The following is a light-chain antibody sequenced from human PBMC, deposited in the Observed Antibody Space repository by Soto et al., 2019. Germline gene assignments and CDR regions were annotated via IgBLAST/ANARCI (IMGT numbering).Light chain of an antibody. Sequence: EIVLTQSPGTLSLSPGERATLSCRASQSVSSSYLAWYQQKPGQAPRLLIYGASSRATGIPDRFRGSGSGTDFSLTISSLEAEDFAEYYCQQYGSSPLTFGGGTKVDIK. CDR3: QQYGSSPLT. CDR2: GAS. CDR1: QSVSSSY. J-gene: IGKJ4*01. V-gene: IGKV3-20*01.